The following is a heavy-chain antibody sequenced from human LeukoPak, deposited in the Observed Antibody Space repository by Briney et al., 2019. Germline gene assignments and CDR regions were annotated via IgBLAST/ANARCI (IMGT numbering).Heavy chain of an antibody. CDR1: DGSISSYY. Sequence: SDTLSLTCTVTDGSISSYYWSWLREPPGKGLDRIGFVSFIWSTNYSPSLKSRVTISVDTSKNHDSLKLSSVTAADTAVYYCARGPSRSGWYIDYWGQGTLVTV. CDR3: ARGPSRSGWYIDY. D-gene: IGHD6-13*01. CDR2: VSFIWST. J-gene: IGHJ4*02. V-gene: IGHV4-59*01.